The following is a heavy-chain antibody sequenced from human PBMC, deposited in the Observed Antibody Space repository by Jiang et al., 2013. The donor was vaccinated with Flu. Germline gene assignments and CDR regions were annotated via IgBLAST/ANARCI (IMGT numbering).Heavy chain of an antibody. Sequence: QSGSELKKPGASVKVSCKASGYTFTSYAMNWVRQAPGQGLEWMGWINTNTGNPTYAQGFTGRFVFSLDTSVSTAYLQISSLKAEDTAVYYCARDRVSYYDFWSGDYYYYGMDVWGQGTTVTVSS. CDR2: INTNTGNP. CDR1: GYTFTSYA. D-gene: IGHD3-3*01. V-gene: IGHV7-4-1*02. CDR3: ARDRVSYYDFWSGDYYYYGMDV. J-gene: IGHJ6*02.